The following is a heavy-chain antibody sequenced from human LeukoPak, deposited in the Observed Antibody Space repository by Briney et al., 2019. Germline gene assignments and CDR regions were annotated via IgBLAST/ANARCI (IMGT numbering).Heavy chain of an antibody. J-gene: IGHJ4*02. D-gene: IGHD6-13*01. Sequence: ASVKVSCKASGGTFSSYAISWVRQAPGQGLEWMGRIIPILGIANYAQKFQGRVTITADKSTSTAYMELSSLRSEDTAVYYCARGRYSSSLGVNWDYWGQGTLVTVSS. V-gene: IGHV1-69*04. CDR3: ARGRYSSSLGVNWDY. CDR2: IIPILGIA. CDR1: GGTFSSYA.